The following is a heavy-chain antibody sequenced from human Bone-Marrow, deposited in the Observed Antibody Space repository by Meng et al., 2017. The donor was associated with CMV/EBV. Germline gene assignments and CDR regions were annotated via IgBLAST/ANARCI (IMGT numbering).Heavy chain of an antibody. V-gene: IGHV3-7*01. J-gene: IGHJ6*02. D-gene: IGHD6-13*01. CDR2: IKQDGSEK. CDR1: GFTFSSYW. CDR3: TRQLGAAAGTLYYYYYGMDV. Sequence: LTCAASGFTFSSYWMSWVRQAPGKGLEWVANIKQDGSEKYYVDSVKGRFTISRDNAKNSLYLQMNSLRAEDTAVYYCTRQLGAAAGTLYYYYYGMDVWGQGTTVTVSS.